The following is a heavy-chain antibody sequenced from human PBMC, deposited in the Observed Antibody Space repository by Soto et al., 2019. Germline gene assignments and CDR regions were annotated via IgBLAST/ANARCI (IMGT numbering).Heavy chain of an antibody. D-gene: IGHD6-13*01. CDR1: GFTFDDYA. J-gene: IGHJ4*02. CDR2: ISWNSGSI. CDR3: AKAGYSSSWYDY. Sequence: DVQLVESGGGLVQPGRSLRLSCAASGFTFDDYAMHWVRQAPGKGLEWVSGISWNSGSIGYADSVKGRFTISRDNAKNSLYLQMNSLRAEDTALYYCAKAGYSSSWYDYWGQGTLVTVSS. V-gene: IGHV3-9*01.